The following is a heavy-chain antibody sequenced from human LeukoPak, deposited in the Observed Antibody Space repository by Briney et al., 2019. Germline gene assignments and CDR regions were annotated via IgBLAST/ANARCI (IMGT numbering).Heavy chain of an antibody. D-gene: IGHD4-17*01. CDR2: INAGNGNT. CDR3: ARDRDYGDYNTQDLFVY. V-gene: IGHV1-3*01. CDR1: GYTFTSYA. J-gene: IGHJ4*02. Sequence: ASVNVSCKASGYTFTSYAMHWVRQAPGQRLEWMGWINAGNGNTKYSQKFQGSVTITRDTSASTAYMELSSLRSEDTAVYYCARDRDYGDYNTQDLFVYWGQGTLVTVSS.